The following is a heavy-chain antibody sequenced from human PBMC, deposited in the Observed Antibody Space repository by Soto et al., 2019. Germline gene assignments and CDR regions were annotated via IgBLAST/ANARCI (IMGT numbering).Heavy chain of an antibody. CDR2: ISGSGGST. V-gene: IGHV3-23*01. CDR3: ARRGSGSYYDS. CDR1: GFTFSSYA. J-gene: IGHJ4*02. D-gene: IGHD1-26*01. Sequence: ESGGGLVQPGGSLRLSCAASGFTFSSYAMRWVRQAPVKGLEWVSAISGSGGSTYYADSEKGRFTISRDNSKNRLYLQMNSLRAEDTAVYYCARRGSGSYYDSWGQGTLVTVSS.